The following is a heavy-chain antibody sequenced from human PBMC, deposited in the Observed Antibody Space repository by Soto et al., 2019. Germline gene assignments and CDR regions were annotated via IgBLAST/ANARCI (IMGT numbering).Heavy chain of an antibody. V-gene: IGHV3-48*02. CDR2: ISSGGQTI. D-gene: IGHD2-2*01. CDR3: ARDPQRGYSGMDV. J-gene: IGHJ6*02. CDR1: GFTFSSYG. Sequence: QPGGSLRLSCAASGFTFSSYGMHWVRQAPGKGLEWVSYISSGGQTIKSTDSVKGRFTISRDNAKNSLYLQMSGLRDEDTGVYYCARDPQRGYSGMDVWGQGTTVTVSS.